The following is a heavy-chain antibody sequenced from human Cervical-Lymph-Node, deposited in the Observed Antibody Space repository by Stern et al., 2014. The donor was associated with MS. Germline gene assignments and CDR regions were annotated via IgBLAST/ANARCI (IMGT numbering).Heavy chain of an antibody. CDR1: GFTVSRDY. D-gene: IGHD1-1*01. CDR2: ITNCGLT. V-gene: IGHV3-53*01. J-gene: IGHJ4*02. CDR3: ARDTSSPERSDW. Sequence: EVQLVQSGGGVIQPGGALRLSCTASGFTVSRDYMTWVRQAPGKGMEWYYFITNCGLTFCPDSVKGRFTISRVDSKNTVYLHMTSLRAEDTAMYYCARDTSSPERSDWWGQGTLVTVSS.